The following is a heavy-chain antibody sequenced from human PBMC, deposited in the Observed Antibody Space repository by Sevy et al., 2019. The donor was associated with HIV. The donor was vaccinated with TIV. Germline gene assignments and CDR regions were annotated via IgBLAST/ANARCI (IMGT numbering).Heavy chain of an antibody. D-gene: IGHD3-22*01. CDR1: GYSFTNYW. CDR3: ARRGYYDSSGYYTYGMDV. Sequence: GESLKISCKGSGYSFTNYWIGSVRQMPVKGLEWMGMIYPGVSDTRYSPSFQGQVTISANKSISTAYLQWSSLKASDTAMYYCARRGYYDSSGYYTYGMDVWGQGTTVTVSS. V-gene: IGHV5-51*01. CDR2: IYPGVSDT. J-gene: IGHJ6*02.